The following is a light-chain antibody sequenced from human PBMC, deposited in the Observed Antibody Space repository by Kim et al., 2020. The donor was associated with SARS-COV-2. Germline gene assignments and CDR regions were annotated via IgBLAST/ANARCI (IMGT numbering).Light chain of an antibody. J-gene: IGLJ2*01. Sequence: QSALTQPPSVSGSPGQSVTISCTGTGSDVGRYNRVSWYQQPPGTAPKLMIYEVSNRPSGVPDRFSGSKSGNTASLTISGLQAEDEADYYCSSYTSSSTLVFGGGTQLTVL. CDR1: GSDVGRYNR. CDR3: SSYTSSSTLV. CDR2: EVS. V-gene: IGLV2-18*02.